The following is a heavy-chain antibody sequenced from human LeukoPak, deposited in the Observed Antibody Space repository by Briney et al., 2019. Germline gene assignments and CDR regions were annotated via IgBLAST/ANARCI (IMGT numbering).Heavy chain of an antibody. V-gene: IGHV5-51*01. CDR3: ARPRIAAAGYAFDI. CDR1: GYIFTNYW. J-gene: IGHJ3*02. CDR2: IYVGDSDT. Sequence: GESLKISCKASGYIFTNYWIGWVRPMPGKNLEWMGIIYVGDSDTRYSPSFQGQITISADKSINTAYLQWSSLKASDTAMYYCARPRIAAAGYAFDIWGQGTMVTVSS. D-gene: IGHD6-13*01.